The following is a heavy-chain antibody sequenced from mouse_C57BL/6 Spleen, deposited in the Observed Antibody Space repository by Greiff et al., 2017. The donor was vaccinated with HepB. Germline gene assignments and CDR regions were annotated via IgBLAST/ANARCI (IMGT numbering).Heavy chain of an antibody. CDR2: INPSNGGT. Sequence: VQLQQPGTELVKPGASVKLSCKASGYTFTSYWMHWVKQRPGQGLEWIGNINPSNGGTNYNEKFKSKGTLTVDKSSSTAYMQLSSLTSADSAVYYCARGEDGYYDTAWFAYWGQGTLVTVSA. CDR3: ARGEDGYYDTAWFAY. D-gene: IGHD2-3*01. V-gene: IGHV1-53*01. CDR1: GYTFTSYW. J-gene: IGHJ3*01.